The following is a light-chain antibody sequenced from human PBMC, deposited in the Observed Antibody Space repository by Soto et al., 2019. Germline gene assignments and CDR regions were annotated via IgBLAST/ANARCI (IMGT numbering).Light chain of an antibody. Sequence: QSVLTQPASVSGSPGQSITISCTGASSDFGNFNYVSWYQQHPGKVPKLIIYDVTSRPSGVSNRFSGSKSDNTASLTISGLQADDEAYYYCSSSTTITTQLFGGGTKLTVL. V-gene: IGLV2-14*01. CDR1: SSDFGNFNY. CDR3: SSSTTITTQL. J-gene: IGLJ3*02. CDR2: DVT.